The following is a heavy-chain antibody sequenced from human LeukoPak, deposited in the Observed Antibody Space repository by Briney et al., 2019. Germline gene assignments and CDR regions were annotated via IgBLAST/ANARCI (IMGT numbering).Heavy chain of an antibody. D-gene: IGHD3-22*01. Sequence: PSETLSLTCTVSGGSICNYHWGWIRQPPGKGLEWIGYIFYSGSTNDNPSLKSRVTISVDTSKNQFSLRLSSVTAADTAVYYCARARNYYDNSGYYYEGDAFDIWGQGTMVTVSS. V-gene: IGHV4-59*01. CDR2: IFYSGST. CDR3: ARARNYYDNSGYYYEGDAFDI. J-gene: IGHJ3*02. CDR1: GGSICNYH.